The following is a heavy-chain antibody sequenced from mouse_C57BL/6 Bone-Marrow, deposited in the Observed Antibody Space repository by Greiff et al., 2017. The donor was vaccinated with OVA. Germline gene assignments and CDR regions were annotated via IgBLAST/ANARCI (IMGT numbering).Heavy chain of an antibody. CDR1: GYSITSGYY. J-gene: IGHJ3*01. V-gene: IGHV3-6*01. CDR3: ARGRQLLFAY. CDR2: ISYDGSN. D-gene: IGHD3-2*01. Sequence: EVHLVESGPGLVKPSQSLSLTCSVTGYSITSGYYWNWIRQFPGNKLEWMGYISYDGSNNYNPSLKNRISITRDTSKNQFFLKLNSVTTEDTATYYCARGRQLLFAYWGQGTLVTVSA.